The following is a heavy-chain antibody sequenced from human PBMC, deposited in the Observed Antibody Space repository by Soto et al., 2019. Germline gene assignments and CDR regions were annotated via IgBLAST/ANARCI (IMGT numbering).Heavy chain of an antibody. J-gene: IGHJ6*02. CDR1: GGSFSGYY. Sequence: SETLSLTCAVYGGSFSGYYWSWIRQPPGKGLEWIGEINHSGSTNYNPSLKSRVTISVDTSKNQLSLKLSSVTAADTAVYYCARGPGCSSNSCYLPNYYYYGMDVWGQGTTVTVSS. D-gene: IGHD2-2*01. CDR3: ARGPGCSSNSCYLPNYYYYGMDV. V-gene: IGHV4-34*01. CDR2: INHSGST.